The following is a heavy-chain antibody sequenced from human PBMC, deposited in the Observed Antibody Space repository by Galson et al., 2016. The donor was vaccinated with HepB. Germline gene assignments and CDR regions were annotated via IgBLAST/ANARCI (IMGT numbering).Heavy chain of an antibody. CDR1: GASISSSDW. D-gene: IGHD5-18*01. Sequence: SETLSLTCAVSGASISSSDWWSWVRQPPGKGLEWIGEVFHLGSTSYNPSLKSRVTMSVDKSQNHFSLRLTSVTAADTAMYYCARNTETGRHDYWGQGILVIVSP. CDR2: VFHLGST. J-gene: IGHJ4*02. CDR3: ARNTETGRHDY. V-gene: IGHV4-4*02.